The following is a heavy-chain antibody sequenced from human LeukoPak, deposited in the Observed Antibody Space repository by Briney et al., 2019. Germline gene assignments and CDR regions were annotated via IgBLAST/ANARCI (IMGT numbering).Heavy chain of an antibody. Sequence: GGSLRLSCAASGFTFSSYVMSWVRQAPGKGLEWVSAISPNGDATYYADSAKGRFTISRDNSKNTLYLHMNSLRADDAAVYSCAKDLFSGAWYWRGFDYWGQGTLVTVSS. J-gene: IGHJ4*02. D-gene: IGHD6-19*01. CDR1: GFTFSSYV. CDR3: AKDLFSGAWYWRGFDY. CDR2: ISPNGDAT. V-gene: IGHV3-23*01.